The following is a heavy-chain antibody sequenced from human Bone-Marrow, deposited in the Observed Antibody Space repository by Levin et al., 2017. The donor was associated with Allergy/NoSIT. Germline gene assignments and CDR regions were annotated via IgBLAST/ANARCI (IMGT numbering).Heavy chain of an antibody. D-gene: IGHD3-10*01. CDR3: ARGRFGALLSH. J-gene: IGHJ4*02. Sequence: AGGSLRLSCAASGFTVSSNYMSWVRQAPGKGPEWVSVIYSGGSTYYADSVKGRFTISRDNSKNTLYLQMNSLRAEDTAVYYCARGRFGALLSHWGQGTLVTVSS. CDR2: IYSGGST. V-gene: IGHV3-53*01. CDR1: GFTVSSNY.